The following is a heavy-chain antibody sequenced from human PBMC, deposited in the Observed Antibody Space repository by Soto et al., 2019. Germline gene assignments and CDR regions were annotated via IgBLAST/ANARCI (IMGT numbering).Heavy chain of an antibody. CDR1: GFTFSSYA. V-gene: IGHV3-23*01. J-gene: IGHJ6*02. CDR3: AKHEGLYSSSWYYGMDV. Sequence: EVQLLESGGGLVQPGGSLRLSCAASGFTFSSYAMSWVRQAPGKGLEWVSAISGSGGSTYYADSVKGRFTISRDNSKNTLYLQMNSLRAEDTAVYYCAKHEGLYSSSWYYGMDVWGQGTTVTVSS. D-gene: IGHD6-13*01. CDR2: ISGSGGST.